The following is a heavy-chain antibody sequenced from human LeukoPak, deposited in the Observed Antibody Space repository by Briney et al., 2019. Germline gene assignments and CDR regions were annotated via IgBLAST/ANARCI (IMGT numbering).Heavy chain of an antibody. J-gene: IGHJ4*02. CDR2: IFYSGST. CDR1: GGSISSGGYS. Sequence: SETLSLTCAVSGGSISSGGYSWRWIRQPPEKGLEWIGYIFYSGSTNYNPSLKSRVTISIDTSKNQFSLRLSSVTAADTAVYYCARALSTSWLDYWGQGTLVTVSS. V-gene: IGHV4-61*08. D-gene: IGHD5-24*01. CDR3: ARALSTSWLDY.